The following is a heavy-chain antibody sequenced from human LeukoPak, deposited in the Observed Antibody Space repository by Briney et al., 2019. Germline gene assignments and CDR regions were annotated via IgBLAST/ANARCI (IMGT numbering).Heavy chain of an antibody. CDR1: GYTFTGYY. CDR3: ARTAPLYDFWSGYQLYYYYGMDV. V-gene: IGHV1-2*06. D-gene: IGHD3-3*01. J-gene: IGHJ6*02. Sequence: ASVKVSCKASGYTFTGYYMHWVRRAPGQGLEWMGRINPNSGGTNYAQKFQGRVTMTRDTSISTAYMELSRLRSDDTAVYYCARTAPLYDFWSGYQLYYYYGMDVWGQGTTVTVSS. CDR2: INPNSGGT.